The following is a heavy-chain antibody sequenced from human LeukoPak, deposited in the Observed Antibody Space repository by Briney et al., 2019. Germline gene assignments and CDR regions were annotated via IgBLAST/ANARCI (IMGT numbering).Heavy chain of an antibody. CDR1: GGTFSSYT. J-gene: IGHJ4*02. Sequence: ASVKVSCKASGGTFSSYTISWVRQAPGQGLEWMGRINPNSGGTNYAQKFQGRVTMTRDTSISTAYMELSRLRSDDTAVYYCARDYYDILTGYYSTQALYYFDYWGQGTLVTVSS. V-gene: IGHV1-2*06. D-gene: IGHD3-9*01. CDR3: ARDYYDILTGYYSTQALYYFDY. CDR2: INPNSGGT.